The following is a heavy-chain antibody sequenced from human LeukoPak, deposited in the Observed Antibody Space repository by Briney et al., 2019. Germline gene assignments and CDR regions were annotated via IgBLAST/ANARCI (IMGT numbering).Heavy chain of an antibody. CDR1: GFTFSSYV. D-gene: IGHD3-9*01. V-gene: IGHV3-74*01. Sequence: PVGSLSPSPAASGFTFSSYVINCVRQAPGKGLVWVSHINSDGSRTSYADSVKGRFTISRDNAKNTLYLQMNSLRAEDTAVYYCARVESLTGYYPCDHWGRGNVDSVPS. CDR2: INSDGSRT. CDR3: ARVESLTGYYPCDH. J-gene: IGHJ1*01.